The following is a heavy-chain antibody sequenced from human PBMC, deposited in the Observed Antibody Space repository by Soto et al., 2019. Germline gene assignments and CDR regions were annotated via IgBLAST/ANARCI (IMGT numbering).Heavy chain of an antibody. J-gene: IGHJ6*02. CDR1: GASISSGGYY. CDR3: ARDRINWSDGSGSFFGYYGMDV. CDR2: IYYSGST. D-gene: IGHD3-10*01. V-gene: IGHV4-31*03. Sequence: QVQLQESGPGLVKPSQTLSLTCTVSGASISSGGYYWSWIRQHPGKGLEWIGYIYYSGSTYYNPSLNSRVTLSVDTSKNQFSLKLSSVTAADTAVYYCARDRINWSDGSGSFFGYYGMDVWGQGTTVTVSS.